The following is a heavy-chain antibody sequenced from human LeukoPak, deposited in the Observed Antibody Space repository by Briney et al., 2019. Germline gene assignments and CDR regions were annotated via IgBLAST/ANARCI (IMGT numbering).Heavy chain of an antibody. CDR2: ISAYNGNT. Sequence: ASVKVSCKASGYTFTSYGISWVRQAPGQGLEWMGWISAYNGNTNYAQELQGRVTMTTDTSTSTAYMELRSLRSDDTAVYYCARDVGLWDIAAAGPTHDAFDIWGQGTMVTVSS. CDR3: ARDVGLWDIAAAGPTHDAFDI. V-gene: IGHV1-18*01. J-gene: IGHJ3*02. CDR1: GYTFTSYG. D-gene: IGHD6-13*01.